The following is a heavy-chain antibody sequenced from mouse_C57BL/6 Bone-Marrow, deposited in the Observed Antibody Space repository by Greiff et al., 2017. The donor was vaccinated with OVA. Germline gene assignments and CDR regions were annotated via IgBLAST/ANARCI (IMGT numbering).Heavy chain of an antibody. Sequence: EVKLMESGEGLVKPGGSLKLSCAASGFTFSSYAMSWVRQTPEKRLEWVAYISSGGDYIYYADTVKGRFTISRDNARKTLYLQMSSLKSEDTAMDYCTRLLDAMDYWGQGTSGTVSS. J-gene: IGHJ4*01. V-gene: IGHV5-9-1*02. D-gene: IGHD2-1*01. CDR3: TRLLDAMDY. CDR1: GFTFSSYA. CDR2: ISSGGDYI.